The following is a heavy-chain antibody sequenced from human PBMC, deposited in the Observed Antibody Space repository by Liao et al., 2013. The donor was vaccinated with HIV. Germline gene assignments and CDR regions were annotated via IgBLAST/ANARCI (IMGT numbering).Heavy chain of an antibody. CDR3: ARFSSNSRYREYYYMDV. D-gene: IGHD2-2*02. CDR2: INHSGST. V-gene: IGHV4-34*01. J-gene: IGHJ6*03. Sequence: QVQLQQWGAGLLKPSETLSLTCAVYGGSFSGYYWSWIRQPPGKGLEWIGEINHSGSTNYNPSLKSRVTISLDTSKNQFSLKLSSVTAADTAVYYCARFSSNSRYREYYYMDVWGQGTTVTVSS. CDR1: GGSFSGYY.